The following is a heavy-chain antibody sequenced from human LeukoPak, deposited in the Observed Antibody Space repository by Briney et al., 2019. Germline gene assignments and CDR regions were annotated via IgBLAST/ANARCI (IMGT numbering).Heavy chain of an antibody. V-gene: IGHV3-30-3*01. J-gene: IGHJ4*02. CDR1: GFTFSSYA. CDR3: ARAGYYYGSGSYTYFDY. Sequence: GGSMRLSCAASGFTFSSYAMHWVRQAPGKGLEWVAVISCDGSNKYYADSVKGRFTISRDNSKNTLYLQMNSLRAEDTAVYYCARAGYYYGSGSYTYFDYWGQGTLVTVSS. D-gene: IGHD3-10*01. CDR2: ISCDGSNK.